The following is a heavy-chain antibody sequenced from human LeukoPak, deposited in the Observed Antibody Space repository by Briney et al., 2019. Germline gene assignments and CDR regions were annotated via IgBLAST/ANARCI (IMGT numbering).Heavy chain of an antibody. D-gene: IGHD2-15*01. CDR1: GFTFSGSA. J-gene: IGHJ4*02. CDR3: ARPRYCSGGSCYVDY. CDR2: IRSKANSYAT. Sequence: GGSLRLSCAASGFTFSGSAMHWVRQASGKGLEWVGRIRSKANSYATAYAASVKGRFTISRDDSKNTAYLQMNSLRAEDTAVYYCARPRYCSGGSCYVDYWGQGTLVTVSS. V-gene: IGHV3-73*01.